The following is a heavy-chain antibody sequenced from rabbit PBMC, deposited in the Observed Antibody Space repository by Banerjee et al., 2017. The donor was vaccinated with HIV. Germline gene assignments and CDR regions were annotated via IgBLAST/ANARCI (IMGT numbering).Heavy chain of an antibody. V-gene: IGHV1S45*01. J-gene: IGHJ4*01. CDR1: GFDFSSNA. CDR2: IYAGSSGNT. Sequence: QEQLEESGGDLVQPEGSLTLTCKASGFDFSSNAMCWVRQAPGKGLEWIACIYAGSSGNTYYASWAKGRFTISKTSSTTVTLQMTSLTAADTATYFCARDLAGVSGWNFNLWGPGTLVTVS. CDR3: ARDLAGVSGWNFNL. D-gene: IGHD1-1*01.